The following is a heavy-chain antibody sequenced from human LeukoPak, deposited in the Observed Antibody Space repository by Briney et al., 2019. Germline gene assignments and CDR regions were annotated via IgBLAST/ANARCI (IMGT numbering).Heavy chain of an antibody. D-gene: IGHD2-2*01. CDR3: ARDSDYRSSTSCYLAFRD. Sequence: PSETLSLTCTVSGGSISSHYWSWIRQPPGKGLEWIGYIYYSGSTNYNPSLKSRVTISVDTSKNQFSLKLSSVTAADTAVYYCARDSDYRSSTSCYLAFRDWGQGTLVTVSS. V-gene: IGHV4-59*11. CDR1: GGSISSHY. J-gene: IGHJ4*02. CDR2: IYYSGST.